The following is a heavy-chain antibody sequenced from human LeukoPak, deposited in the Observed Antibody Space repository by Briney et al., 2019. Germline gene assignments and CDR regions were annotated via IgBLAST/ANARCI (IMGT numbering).Heavy chain of an antibody. V-gene: IGHV3-48*01. Sequence: GGSLRLSCAASGFTFSSYSMNWVRQAPGKGLEWVSYISGSSSTIYYADSVKGRFTISRGNAKNSVYLQMNSLRAEDTAVYYCARGDTVIAAADYWGQGTLVTVSS. D-gene: IGHD6-13*01. CDR3: ARGDTVIAAADY. J-gene: IGHJ4*02. CDR2: ISGSSSTI. CDR1: GFTFSSYS.